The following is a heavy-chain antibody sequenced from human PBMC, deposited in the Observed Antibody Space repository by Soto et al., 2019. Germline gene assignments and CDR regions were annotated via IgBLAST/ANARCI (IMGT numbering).Heavy chain of an antibody. V-gene: IGHV4-59*08. J-gene: IGHJ6*02. CDR3: VRQGIDYLHGLVDV. D-gene: IGHD4-17*01. CDR2: VYYTWDT. CDR1: SGPDRSHN. Sequence: QVQLQQSGPRLVKPSETLSLTCTVSSGPDRSHNWGWIRQPPGRGLEWIGYVYYTWDTAYNPSLRSRVSISADTPTNDISLTLSSVTAADTAVYYWVRQGIDYLHGLVDVWGQGTTVSVSS.